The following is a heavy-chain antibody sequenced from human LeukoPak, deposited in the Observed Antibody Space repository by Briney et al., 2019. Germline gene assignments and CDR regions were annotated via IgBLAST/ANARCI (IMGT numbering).Heavy chain of an antibody. CDR2: ISFDGSTK. J-gene: IGHJ4*02. V-gene: IGHV3-30*18. Sequence: PGTSLRLSCAASGFTFSTYGMHWVRQAPGKGLEWVAVISFDGSTKYYADSVKGRFTISRDNSQNTLYLQMNTLGAEETAVYYCAKGTGQYCSGGSCYDDSWGQGTQVTVSS. CDR3: AKGTGQYCSGGSCYDDS. D-gene: IGHD2-15*01. CDR1: GFTFSTYG.